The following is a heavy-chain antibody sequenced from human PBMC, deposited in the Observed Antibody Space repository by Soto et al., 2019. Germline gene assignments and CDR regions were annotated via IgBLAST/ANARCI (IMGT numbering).Heavy chain of an antibody. CDR3: ARDRDDYGSGNYYNRIDF. J-gene: IGHJ4*02. Sequence: QVQLVQSGAEVKKPGSSVKVSCKASGGIFSPYAISWLRQAPGQGLGWMGGIIPIFGTPSYAQRFKGGVTRTADESTSTAYMELSRLRSEDTAVYYCARDRDDYGSGNYYNRIDFWGQGTLVTVSS. V-gene: IGHV1-69*01. D-gene: IGHD3-10*01. CDR2: IIPIFGTP. CDR1: GGIFSPYA.